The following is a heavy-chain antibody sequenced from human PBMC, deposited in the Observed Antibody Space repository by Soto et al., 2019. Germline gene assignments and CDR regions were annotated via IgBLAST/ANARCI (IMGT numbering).Heavy chain of an antibody. V-gene: IGHV3-7*04. CDR2: IKQDGSEK. Sequence: EVQLMESGGGLVQPGGSLRLSCAASGFTFSTYWMFWVRQAPGRGLEWVATIKQDGSEKLHVDSVKGRFTISRDNAKNSLHLQMNSLRVEDTAVYFCAGAPGWLIENWGQGTLVTVSS. CDR1: GFTFSTYW. J-gene: IGHJ4*02. D-gene: IGHD5-12*01. CDR3: AGAPGWLIEN.